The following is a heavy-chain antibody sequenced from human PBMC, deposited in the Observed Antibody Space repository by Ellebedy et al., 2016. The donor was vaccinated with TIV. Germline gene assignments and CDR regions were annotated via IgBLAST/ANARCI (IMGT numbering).Heavy chain of an antibody. CDR3: VRDPVDGYFDS. CDR1: GFTFSSFE. Sequence: PGGSLRLSCAASGFTFSSFEMDWVRQAPGKGLEWLAYISANGDTIHYADSLKGRFTVSRDNAKNSLFLQVRSLRAEDTAAYYCVRDPVDGYFDSWGRGTLVTVSS. J-gene: IGHJ4*02. D-gene: IGHD4-23*01. CDR2: ISANGDTI. V-gene: IGHV3-48*03.